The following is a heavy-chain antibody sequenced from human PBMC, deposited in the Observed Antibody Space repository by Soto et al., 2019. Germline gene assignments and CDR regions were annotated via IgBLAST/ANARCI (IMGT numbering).Heavy chain of an antibody. CDR2: IYYSGST. V-gene: IGHV4-31*03. J-gene: IGHJ5*02. CDR3: ARVGGINWFDP. Sequence: SETLSLTCPVSGGSISSGCYYWSRIRQHPGKGLEWIGYIYYSGSTYYNPSLKSRVTISVDTSKNQFSLKLSSVTAADTAVYYCARVGGINWFDPWGQGTLVTVSS. CDR1: GGSISSGCYY. D-gene: IGHD3-16*01.